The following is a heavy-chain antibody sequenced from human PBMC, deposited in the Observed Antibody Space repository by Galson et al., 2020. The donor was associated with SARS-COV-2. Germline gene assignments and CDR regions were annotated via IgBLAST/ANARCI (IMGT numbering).Heavy chain of an antibody. CDR2: IWSAGSYK. Sequence: PGGSLRLSCDASGFSFRNFGMHWVRQAPGKGLEWVSVIWSAGSYKYYADSVKGRFTISRDNGRNTLYLQMDSLRAEDTAVYYCARVIDYGDPRRGWHGMDVWGQGTTVIVS. V-gene: IGHV3-33*01. J-gene: IGHJ6*02. D-gene: IGHD4-17*01. CDR3: ARVIDYGDPRRGWHGMDV. CDR1: GFSFRNFG.